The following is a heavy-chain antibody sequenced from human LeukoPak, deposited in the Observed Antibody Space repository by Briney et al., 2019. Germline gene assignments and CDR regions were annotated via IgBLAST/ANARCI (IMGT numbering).Heavy chain of an antibody. D-gene: IGHD3-10*01. Sequence: GGSLRLSCAASGFTFSSYEMNWVRQAPGKGLEWVSYISSSGSTIYYADSVKGRFTISRDNAKNSLYLQMNSLRAEDTAVYYCAKDTYYYGSGSYYYWGQGTLVTVSS. CDR2: ISSSGSTI. CDR1: GFTFSSYE. J-gene: IGHJ4*02. CDR3: AKDTYYYGSGSYYY. V-gene: IGHV3-48*03.